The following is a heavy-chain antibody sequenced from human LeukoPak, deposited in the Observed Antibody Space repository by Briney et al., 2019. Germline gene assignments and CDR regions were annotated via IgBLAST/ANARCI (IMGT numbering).Heavy chain of an antibody. Sequence: ASVKVSCKASGYTFTGYYMHWVRQAPGQGLEWMGWINPNSGGKNYAQKFQGRVTMTRDTSISTAYMELSRLRSDDTAVYYCARDDYSSSWYRDWFDPWGQGTLVTVSS. D-gene: IGHD6-13*01. CDR3: ARDDYSSSWYRDWFDP. CDR1: GYTFTGYY. J-gene: IGHJ5*02. CDR2: INPNSGGK. V-gene: IGHV1-2*02.